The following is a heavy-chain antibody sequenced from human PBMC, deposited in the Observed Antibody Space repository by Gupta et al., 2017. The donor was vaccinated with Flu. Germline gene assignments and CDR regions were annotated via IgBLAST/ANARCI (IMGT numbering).Heavy chain of an antibody. V-gene: IGHV4-39*01. Sequence: HLQLQESGPGLVKPSETLSLTCSVSGGSIDNRTKYWGWIRQPPGKGLEWIGGDYFRGETYYNPSLKSRVTISLDTAKNQCSRKLNSVTAADTAVYYCASRGYTYASYYFDYWGQGTLVTVSS. J-gene: IGHJ4*02. CDR1: GGSIDNRTKY. CDR3: ASRGYTYASYYFDY. D-gene: IGHD5-18*01. CDR2: DYFRGET.